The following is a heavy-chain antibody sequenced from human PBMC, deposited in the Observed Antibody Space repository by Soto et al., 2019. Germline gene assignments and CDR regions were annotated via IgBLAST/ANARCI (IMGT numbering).Heavy chain of an antibody. J-gene: IGHJ6*02. D-gene: IGHD5-18*01. CDR3: ARDRATAMVTSYYYYGMDV. Sequence: ASVKVSCKASGGAFSSYAISWVRQAPGQGPEWMGGIIPIFGTANYAQKFQGRVTITAGESTSTAYMELSSLRSEDTAVYYCARDRATAMVTSYYYYGMDVWGQGTTVTVSS. CDR1: GGAFSSYA. CDR2: IIPIFGTA. V-gene: IGHV1-69*13.